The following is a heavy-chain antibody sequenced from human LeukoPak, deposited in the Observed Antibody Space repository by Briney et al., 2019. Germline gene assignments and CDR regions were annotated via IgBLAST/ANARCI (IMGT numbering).Heavy chain of an antibody. CDR2: ISGSGGST. CDR1: GFTFSSYA. D-gene: IGHD3-22*01. J-gene: IGHJ4*02. V-gene: IGHV3-23*01. Sequence: GGSLRLSCAASGFTFSSYAMSWVRQAPGKGLEWVSAISGSGGSTYYADSVKGRFTISRDNSKNTLYLQMNSLRAEDTAVYYCASAADYYDSSGYLRVYYFDYWGQGTLVTVSS. CDR3: ASAADYYDSSGYLRVYYFDY.